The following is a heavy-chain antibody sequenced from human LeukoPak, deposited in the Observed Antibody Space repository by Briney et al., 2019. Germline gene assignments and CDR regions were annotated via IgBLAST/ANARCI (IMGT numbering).Heavy chain of an antibody. CDR2: IDPNNGYT. D-gene: IGHD4-11*01. V-gene: IGHV1-18*01. J-gene: IGHJ4*02. CDR3: ARDADYNRGY. Sequence: ASVKVSCKASGYIFTTYGVGWVRQAPGQGLEWMGWIDPNNGYTDYAQMFRGRITMTTDTSTSTAYMELRSLRSDDTAVYYCARDADYNRGYWGQGTQVTVSS. CDR1: GYIFTTYG.